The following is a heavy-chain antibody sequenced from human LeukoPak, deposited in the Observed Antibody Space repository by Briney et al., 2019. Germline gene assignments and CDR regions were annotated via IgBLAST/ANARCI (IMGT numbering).Heavy chain of an antibody. CDR3: ARVFYSGLSGYFDY. V-gene: IGHV1-69*13. D-gene: IGHD6-6*01. CDR2: IIPIFGTA. CDR1: GGTFSSYA. Sequence: SVKVSCKASGGTFSSYAISWVRQAPGQGLEWMGGIIPIFGTANYAQKFQGRVTITADESTSTAYMELSSLRSDDTAVYYCARVFYSGLSGYFDYWGQGTLVTVSS. J-gene: IGHJ4*02.